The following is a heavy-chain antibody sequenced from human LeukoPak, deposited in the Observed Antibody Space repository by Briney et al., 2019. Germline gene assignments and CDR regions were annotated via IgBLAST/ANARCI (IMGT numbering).Heavy chain of an antibody. CDR1: GGAISSYY. D-gene: IGHD3-22*01. Sequence: SETLSLTCTVSGGAISSYYWSWIRQPPGKGLEWIGYIYYSGGTKYNPSLLSRVTISVDRAQNQFSLSLSSVTAADTAVYYCARDGLYDSSGYYMDSWGQGTLVIVSS. CDR2: IYYSGGT. V-gene: IGHV4-59*01. J-gene: IGHJ4*02. CDR3: ARDGLYDSSGYYMDS.